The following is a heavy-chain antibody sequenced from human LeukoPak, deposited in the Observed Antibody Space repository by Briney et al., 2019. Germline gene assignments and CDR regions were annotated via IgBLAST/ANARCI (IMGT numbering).Heavy chain of an antibody. CDR3: ARTWLQADFDY. D-gene: IGHD5-24*01. CDR2: IYHSGST. Sequence: NPSETLSLTCAVSGYSISSGYYWGWIRQPPGKGLEWIGSIYHSGSTYYNPSLKSRVTISVDTSKNRFSLKLSSVTAADTAVYYCARTWLQADFDYWGQGTLVTVSS. J-gene: IGHJ4*02. CDR1: GYSISSGYY. V-gene: IGHV4-38-2*01.